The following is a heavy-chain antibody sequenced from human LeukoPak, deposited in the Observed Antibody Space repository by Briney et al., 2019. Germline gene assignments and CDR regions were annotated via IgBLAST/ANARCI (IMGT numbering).Heavy chain of an antibody. CDR3: ARHGHLNGEFEVDY. V-gene: IGHV4-4*09. CDR1: GGSISSYY. Sequence: SETLSLTCTVSGGSISSYYWSWIRQPPGKGLEWIGYIYTSGSTNYNPSPKSRVTISVDTSKNQFSLKLSSVTAADTAVYYCARHGHLNGEFEVDYWGQGTLVTVSS. D-gene: IGHD3-10*01. CDR2: IYTSGST. J-gene: IGHJ4*02.